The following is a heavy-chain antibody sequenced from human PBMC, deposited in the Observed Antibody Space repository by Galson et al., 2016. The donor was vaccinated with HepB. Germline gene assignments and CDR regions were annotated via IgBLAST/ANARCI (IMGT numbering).Heavy chain of an antibody. CDR2: IYHSGTN. D-gene: IGHD3-9*01. J-gene: IGHJ2*01. CDR3: ARGYYNILTGSRYFAL. Sequence: TLSLTCSVSGGSISSGGHSWGWIRQPPGKGLEWIGHIYHSGTNYYNPSLKSRVTISLDGSKNQLSLKLTSVTAADTAVYYCARGYYNILTGSRYFALWGRGTLVTVSS. CDR1: GGSISSGGHS. V-gene: IGHV4-30-2*01.